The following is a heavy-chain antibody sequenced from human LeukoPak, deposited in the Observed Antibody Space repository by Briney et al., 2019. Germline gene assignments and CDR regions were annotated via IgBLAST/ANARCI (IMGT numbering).Heavy chain of an antibody. J-gene: IGHJ4*02. D-gene: IGHD6-19*01. CDR3: ARYGYSSGFYSFDY. CDR1: GGSISSYY. Sequence: SETLSLTCTVSGGSISSYYWGWIRQPPGKGLEWIGYIYYSGSTNYNPSLESRVTISMDTSKNQFSLKLTSVTAADTAVYYCARYGYSSGFYSFDYWGQGTLVTVSS. V-gene: IGHV4-59*01. CDR2: IYYSGST.